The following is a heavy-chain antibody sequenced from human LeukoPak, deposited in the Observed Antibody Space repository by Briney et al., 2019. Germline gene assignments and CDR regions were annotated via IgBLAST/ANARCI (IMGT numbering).Heavy chain of an antibody. CDR2: IYYSGST. Sequence: PSETLSLTCTVSGGSISSYYWSWIRQPPGKGLEWIGYIYYSGSTNYNPSLKSRVTISVDTSKNRFSLKLSSVTAADTAVYYCASAISGYDSSLYYYYYMDVWGKGTTVAVSS. J-gene: IGHJ6*03. V-gene: IGHV4-59*01. CDR1: GGSISSYY. CDR3: ASAISGYDSSLYYYYYMDV. D-gene: IGHD5-12*01.